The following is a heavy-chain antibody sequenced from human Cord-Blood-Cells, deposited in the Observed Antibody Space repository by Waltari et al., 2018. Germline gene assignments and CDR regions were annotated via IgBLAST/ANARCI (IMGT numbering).Heavy chain of an antibody. CDR1: GGTFSSYA. Sequence: QVQLVQSGAEVKKPGSSVKVSCKASGGTFSSYAISWVRQAPGQGLEWMGGIILIFGTANYAQKFQGRGTITGEKSTSTAYMELSSLGSEDTAVYYCARGGDSSSSLYYYGMDVWGQGTTVTVSS. V-gene: IGHV1-69*06. CDR2: IILIFGTA. D-gene: IGHD6-6*01. J-gene: IGHJ6*02. CDR3: ARGGDSSSSLYYYGMDV.